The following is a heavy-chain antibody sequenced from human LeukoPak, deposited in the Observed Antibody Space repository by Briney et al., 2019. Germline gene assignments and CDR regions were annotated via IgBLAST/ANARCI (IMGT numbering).Heavy chain of an antibody. CDR3: ARESYYGSGSPIDY. J-gene: IGHJ4*02. CDR2: IYYSGST. D-gene: IGHD3-10*01. Sequence: SETLSLTCTVSGGSISSYYWSWIRQPPGKGLEWIGYIYYSGSTNYNPSLKSRVTISVDTSKNQFSLKPSSVTAADTAVYYCARESYYGSGSPIDYWGQGTLVTVSS. CDR1: GGSISSYY. V-gene: IGHV4-59*01.